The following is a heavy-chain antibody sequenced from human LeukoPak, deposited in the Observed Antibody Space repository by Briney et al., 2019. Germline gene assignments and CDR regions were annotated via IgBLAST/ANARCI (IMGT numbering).Heavy chain of an antibody. D-gene: IGHD3-22*01. Sequence: PSETLSLTCTVSGASISSGNYYWSWIRQPAGKGLEWIGRIYTSGSTNYNPSLKSRVTISLDTSKNQFSLKLSSVTAADKAAYYCARAPSMINLDYWGQGILVTVSS. V-gene: IGHV4-61*02. CDR2: IYTSGST. CDR1: GASISSGNYY. J-gene: IGHJ4*02. CDR3: ARAPSMINLDY.